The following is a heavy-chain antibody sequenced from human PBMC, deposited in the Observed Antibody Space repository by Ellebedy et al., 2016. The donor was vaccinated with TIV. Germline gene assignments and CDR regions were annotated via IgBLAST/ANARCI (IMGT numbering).Heavy chain of an antibody. V-gene: IGHV4-39*01. J-gene: IGHJ6*03. D-gene: IGHD1-14*01. CDR2: ISNRDRT. CDR1: LGSISSSSDY. Sequence: SETLSLTXTVSLGSISSSSDYWVWIRQPPGKGLEWIGTISNRDRTDYNPSLKSRVFILVDASKNQFFLKLTSVTAADTAVYYCATFNQYYTYLGVWGKGTTVTVSS. CDR3: ATFNQYYTYLGV.